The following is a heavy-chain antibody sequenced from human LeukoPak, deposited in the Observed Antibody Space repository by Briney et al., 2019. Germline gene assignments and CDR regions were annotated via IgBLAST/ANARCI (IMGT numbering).Heavy chain of an antibody. CDR1: GFTFNSYA. J-gene: IGHJ3*02. D-gene: IGHD2-2*01. CDR2: INSGGGGT. CDR3: VKGPGRTTSSLI. V-gene: IGHV3-23*01. Sequence: GGSLRLSCATSGFTFNSYAMSWVRQAPGKGLEGVSGINSGGGGTSYADSVKGRFIIFRDTSKDTLYLQMNSLRAGDTAVYYCVKGPGRTTSSLIWGQGTMVSVSS.